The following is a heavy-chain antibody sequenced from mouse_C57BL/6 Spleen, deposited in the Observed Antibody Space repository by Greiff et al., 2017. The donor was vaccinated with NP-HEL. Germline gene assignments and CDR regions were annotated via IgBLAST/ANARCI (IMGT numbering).Heavy chain of an antibody. J-gene: IGHJ2*01. CDR2: ISSGGSYT. D-gene: IGHD1-1*02. CDR1: GFTFSSYG. V-gene: IGHV5-6*02. Sequence: DVKLVESGGDLVKPGGSLKLSCAASGFTFSSYGMSWVRQTPDKRLEWVATISSGGSYTYYPDSVKGRFTISRDNAKNTLYLQMSSLKSEDTAMYYCARLWPDYFDYWGQGTTLTVSS. CDR3: ARLWPDYFDY.